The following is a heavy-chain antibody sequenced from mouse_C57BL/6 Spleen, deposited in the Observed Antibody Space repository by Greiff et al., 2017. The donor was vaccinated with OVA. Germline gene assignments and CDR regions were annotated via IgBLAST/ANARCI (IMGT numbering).Heavy chain of an antibody. CDR3: ARGGTTVVEAMDY. CDR1: GYSFTDYN. J-gene: IGHJ4*01. V-gene: IGHV1-39*01. D-gene: IGHD1-1*01. CDR2: INPNYGTT. Sequence: VQLKESGPELVKPGASVKISCKASGYSFTDYNMNWVKQSHGKSLEWIGVINPNYGTTSYNQKFKGKATLTVDQSSSTAYMQLNSLTSEDSAVYYCARGGTTVVEAMDYWGQGTSVTVSS.